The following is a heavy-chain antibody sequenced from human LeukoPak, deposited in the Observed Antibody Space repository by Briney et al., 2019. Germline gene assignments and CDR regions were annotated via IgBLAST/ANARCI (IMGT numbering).Heavy chain of an antibody. CDR3: ARHRYYYDSSGYCFDY. D-gene: IGHD3-22*01. CDR2: IYASGST. J-gene: IGHJ4*02. V-gene: IGHV4-4*07. Sequence: SETLSLTCTVSGGSISSYYWSWIRQPAGKGLEWIGRIYASGSTNYNPSLKSRVTMSVDTSKNQFSLNLTSVTAADTAVYYCARHRYYYDSSGYCFDYWGQGTLVTVSS. CDR1: GGSISSYY.